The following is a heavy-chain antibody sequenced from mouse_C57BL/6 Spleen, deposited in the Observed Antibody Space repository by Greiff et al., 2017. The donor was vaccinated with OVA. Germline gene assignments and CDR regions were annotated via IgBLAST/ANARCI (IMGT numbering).Heavy chain of an antibody. CDR2: IHPNSGST. CDR3: ARNYYGSSWAMDY. CDR1: GYTFTSYW. V-gene: IGHV1-64*01. J-gene: IGHJ4*01. Sequence: VQLQQPGAELVKPGASVKLSCKASGYTFTSYWMHWVKQRPGQGLEWIGMIHPNSGSTNYNEKFKSKATLTVDKSYSTAYMQLSSLTSEDSAVYYCARNYYGSSWAMDYWGQGTSVTVSS. D-gene: IGHD1-1*01.